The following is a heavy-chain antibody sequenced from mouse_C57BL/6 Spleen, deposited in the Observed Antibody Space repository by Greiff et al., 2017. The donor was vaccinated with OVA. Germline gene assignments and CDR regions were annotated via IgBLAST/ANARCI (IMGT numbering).Heavy chain of an antibody. J-gene: IGHJ1*03. CDR2: IDPEDGET. CDR3: APLGYFDV. V-gene: IGHV14-2*01. CDR1: GFNIKDYY. Sequence: EVMLVESGAELVKPGASVKLSCTASGFNIKDYYMHWVKQRTEQGLEWIGRIDPEDGETKYAPKFQGQATITAAPSTNTAYLQLSILTSEDTAVYYCAPLGYFDVWGTGTTVTVSS.